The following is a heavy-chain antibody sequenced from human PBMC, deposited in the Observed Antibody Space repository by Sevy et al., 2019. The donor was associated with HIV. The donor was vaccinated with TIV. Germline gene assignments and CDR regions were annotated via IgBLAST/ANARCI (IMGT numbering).Heavy chain of an antibody. CDR3: ARVIDYGELGNWFDP. V-gene: IGHV3-7*01. D-gene: IGHD4-17*01. Sequence: GGSLRLSCAASGFTFSKYWMSWVRQAPGKGLEWVANIKPDGSDKYYVGSLKGRFTIYRDNAKNSLYLEMNNLGAEDTAVYYCARVIDYGELGNWFDPWGQGTLVTVS. CDR2: IKPDGSDK. J-gene: IGHJ5*02. CDR1: GFTFSKYW.